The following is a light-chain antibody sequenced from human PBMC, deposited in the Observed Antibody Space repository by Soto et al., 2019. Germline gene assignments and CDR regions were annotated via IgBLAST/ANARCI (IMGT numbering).Light chain of an antibody. CDR3: CSYAGSSTFADVV. Sequence: QSVLTQPASVSGSPGQSITISCTGTSSDVGSYNLVSWYQQHPGKAPKLMIYEGSKRPSGVSNRFSGSKSGNTASLTISGLPAEDEADYYCCSYAGSSTFADVVFGGGTKLTVL. CDR1: SSDVGSYNL. CDR2: EGS. V-gene: IGLV2-23*03. J-gene: IGLJ2*01.